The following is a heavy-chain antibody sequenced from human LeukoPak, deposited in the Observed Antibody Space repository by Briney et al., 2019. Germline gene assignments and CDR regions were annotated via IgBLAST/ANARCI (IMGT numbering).Heavy chain of an antibody. Sequence: GSLRLSCAASGFTFSNYAMSWVRQAPGKGLDWVSAISGSGDRTYYADSVKGRFTISRDNSKNTLYLQMNSLTAEDTAEYYCAKDRNYDFWSGLTHWGQGALVTVSS. D-gene: IGHD3-3*01. J-gene: IGHJ4*02. CDR2: ISGSGDRT. CDR3: AKDRNYDFWSGLTH. CDR1: GFTFSNYA. V-gene: IGHV3-23*01.